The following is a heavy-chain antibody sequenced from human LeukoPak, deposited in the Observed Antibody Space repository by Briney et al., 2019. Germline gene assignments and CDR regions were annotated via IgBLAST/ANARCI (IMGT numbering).Heavy chain of an antibody. Sequence: GGSLRLSCAASGFTFSSTWMHWFRQAPGKGPVWVSRIHSDGSSTIYADSVKGRFTISRGNAKNSLYLQMNSLRAEDTAVYYCMRNGRGTSGMLDAFDIWGQGTMVTVSS. CDR2: IHSDGSST. V-gene: IGHV3-74*01. CDR3: MRNGRGTSGMLDAFDI. CDR1: GFTFSSTW. J-gene: IGHJ3*02. D-gene: IGHD3-10*01.